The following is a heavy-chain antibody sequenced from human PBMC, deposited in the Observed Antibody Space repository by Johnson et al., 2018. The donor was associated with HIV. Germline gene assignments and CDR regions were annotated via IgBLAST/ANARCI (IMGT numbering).Heavy chain of an antibody. CDR2: ISSSAAII. J-gene: IGHJ3*02. Sequence: QVQLVESGGGLVKPGGSLRLSCAASGFTFSDYSMTWIRQAPGKVLSGLSFISSSAAIIRYADSVKGGFTIARDNAKNSLILQMNSLRDEDTAVYYCARRTVTALFDIWGQGTLVTVSS. CDR3: ARRTVTALFDI. V-gene: IGHV3-11*04. D-gene: IGHD4-17*01. CDR1: GFTFSDYS.